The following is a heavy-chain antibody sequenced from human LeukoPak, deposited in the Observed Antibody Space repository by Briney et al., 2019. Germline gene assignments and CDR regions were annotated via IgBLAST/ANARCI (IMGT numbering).Heavy chain of an antibody. CDR2: INPNSGGT. D-gene: IGHD3-3*01. V-gene: IGHV1-2*02. Sequence: ASLKVSCKASGYTFTGYYMHWVRQAPGQGLEWMGWINPNSGGTNYAQKFQGRVTMTRDTSISTAYMELSRLRSDDTAVYYCAMCLSGYYLGFDDWGQGTLVTVSS. CDR3: AMCLSGYYLGFDD. J-gene: IGHJ4*02. CDR1: GYTFTGYY.